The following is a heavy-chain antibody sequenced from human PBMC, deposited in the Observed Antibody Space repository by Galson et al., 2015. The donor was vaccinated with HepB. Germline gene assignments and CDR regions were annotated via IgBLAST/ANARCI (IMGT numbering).Heavy chain of an antibody. CDR1: GFTFSSYS. Sequence: SLRLSCAASGFTFSSYSMNWVRQAPGKGLEWVSSISSSSSYIYYADSVRGRFTITRDNAKNSLHLKMNSLRAEDTAVNYCARDSGGYGMDVWGQGTTVTVSS. J-gene: IGHJ6*02. CDR2: ISSSSSYI. CDR3: ARDSGGYGMDV. V-gene: IGHV3-21*01.